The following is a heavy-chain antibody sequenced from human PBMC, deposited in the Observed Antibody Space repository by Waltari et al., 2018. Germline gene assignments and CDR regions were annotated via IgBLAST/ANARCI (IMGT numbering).Heavy chain of an antibody. CDR1: GGYISRSSYS. D-gene: IGHD3-3*01. Sequence: QLQLQESGPGLVKPSETLSLTCTVSGGYISRSSYSWGWIRQPPGKGLEWIGSIYYSGSTYYNPSLKSRVTISVDTSKNQFSLKLSSVTAADTAVYYCARDMDFWSGYYTDYYMDVWGKGTTVTISS. V-gene: IGHV4-39*07. CDR2: IYYSGST. J-gene: IGHJ6*03. CDR3: ARDMDFWSGYYTDYYMDV.